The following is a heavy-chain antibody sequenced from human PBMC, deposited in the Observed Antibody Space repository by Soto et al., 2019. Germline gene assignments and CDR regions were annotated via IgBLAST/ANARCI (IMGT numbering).Heavy chain of an antibody. D-gene: IGHD2-8*01. J-gene: IGHJ6*02. CDR3: ARGDSTDCSNVVCPFFYKHDMHV. CDR1: GYSFTDYH. V-gene: IGHV1-2*04. Sequence: APAKVSCKPSGYSFTDYHIHWVRQPPGPGLEWLERINPTRAGTSTAQKFQGWVTMTTDTSISTASMELTSLTSDDTAIYYCARGDSTDCSNVVCPFFYKHDMHVWG. CDR2: INPTRAGT.